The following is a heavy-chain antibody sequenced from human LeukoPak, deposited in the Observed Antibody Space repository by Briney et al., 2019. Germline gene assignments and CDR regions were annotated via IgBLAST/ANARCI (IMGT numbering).Heavy chain of an antibody. Sequence: GGSLRLSFAASGFTFSNYWMSWVRQAPGKGLEWVAIIKQDGSEKYSVDSVKGRFIISRDNAKNSLYLQMNRLRVEDTALYYCARDSLEYTTSSAAYWGQGALVTVSS. CDR3: ARDSLEYTTSSAAY. CDR1: GFTFSNYW. J-gene: IGHJ4*02. D-gene: IGHD6-13*01. CDR2: IKQDGSEK. V-gene: IGHV3-7*01.